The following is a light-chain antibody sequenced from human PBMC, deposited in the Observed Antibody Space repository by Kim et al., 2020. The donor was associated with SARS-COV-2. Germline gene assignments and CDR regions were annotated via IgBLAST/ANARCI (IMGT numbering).Light chain of an antibody. J-gene: IGKJ1*01. CDR1: QSVSTW. Sequence: DIHMTQSPSTLSASVGDRVTITCRASQSVSTWLAWYQQKPGEAPKVLISEASTLESGVPSRFSGSGSETEFTLTISSLQSDDFATYYCQEYSSYLRTFGPGTKLEI. V-gene: IGKV1-5*03. CDR3: QEYSSYLRT. CDR2: EAS.